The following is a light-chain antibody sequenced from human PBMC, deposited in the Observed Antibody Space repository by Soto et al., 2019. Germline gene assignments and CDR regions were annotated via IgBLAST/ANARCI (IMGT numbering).Light chain of an antibody. Sequence: QPXLTQSPSASASXXXSVXLXXTLSSGHSSYAIAWHQQQPEKGPRYLMKLNSDGSHYKGGGIPDRFSGSSSGAERYLTISSLQSEDEADYYCQTWGTGIQVFGTGTKLTVL. CDR2: LNSDGSH. J-gene: IGLJ1*01. CDR1: SGHSSYA. V-gene: IGLV4-69*01. CDR3: QTWGTGIQV.